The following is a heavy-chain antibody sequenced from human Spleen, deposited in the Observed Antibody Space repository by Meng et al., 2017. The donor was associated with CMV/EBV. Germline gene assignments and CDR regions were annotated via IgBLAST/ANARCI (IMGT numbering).Heavy chain of an antibody. CDR2: INHSGST. Sequence: SETLSLTCAVYGGSFSGYYWSWIRQPPGKGLEWIGEINHSGSTNYNPSLKSRVTISVDTSKNQFSLKLSSVTAADTAVYYCARGGRFLEWFSFDYWGQGTLVTVSS. CDR1: GGSFSGYY. D-gene: IGHD3-3*01. J-gene: IGHJ4*02. CDR3: ARGGRFLEWFSFDY. V-gene: IGHV4-34*01.